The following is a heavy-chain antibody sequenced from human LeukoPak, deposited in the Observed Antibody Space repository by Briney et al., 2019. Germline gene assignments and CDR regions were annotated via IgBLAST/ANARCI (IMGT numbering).Heavy chain of an antibody. CDR1: GFTFSDYY. D-gene: IGHD5-18*01. CDR2: ISSSGSTI. Sequence: GGSLRLSCAASGFTFSDYYMSWIRQAPEKGLEWVSYISSSGSTIYYADSVKGRFTISRDNAKNSLYLQMNSLRAEDTAVYYCAVDTAIVQYWFDPWGQGTLVTVSS. J-gene: IGHJ5*02. CDR3: AVDTAIVQYWFDP. V-gene: IGHV3-11*04.